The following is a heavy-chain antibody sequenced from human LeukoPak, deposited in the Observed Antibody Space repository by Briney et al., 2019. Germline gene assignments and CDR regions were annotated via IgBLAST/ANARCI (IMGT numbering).Heavy chain of an antibody. V-gene: IGHV3-7*03. CDR1: GFNFRDHW. CDR3: VKNDGWFHLAQ. J-gene: IGHJ4*02. Sequence: GGSLRLSCAVSGFNFRDHWMDWVRQAPGKGLQWVGHIKNDGSETYYLDSLKGRFSISRDNTNNALYLQMNSLRVEDTAVYYCVKNDGWFHLAQWGQGTLVTVST. D-gene: IGHD6-19*01. CDR2: IKNDGSET.